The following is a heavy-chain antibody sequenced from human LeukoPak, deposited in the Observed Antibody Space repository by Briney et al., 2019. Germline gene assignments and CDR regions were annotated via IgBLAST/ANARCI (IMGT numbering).Heavy chain of an antibody. J-gene: IGHJ4*02. D-gene: IGHD7-27*01. Sequence: GGSLRLSCAASGFTFTTYWMGWVRQAPGKGLEWVANIKQDGSEQYYVDSVKGRFTISRDNAKNSLYLQMNSLRAEDTAVYYCARGLNWETYWGQGTLVSVSS. CDR2: IKQDGSEQ. CDR1: GFTFTTYW. CDR3: ARGLNWETY. V-gene: IGHV3-7*01.